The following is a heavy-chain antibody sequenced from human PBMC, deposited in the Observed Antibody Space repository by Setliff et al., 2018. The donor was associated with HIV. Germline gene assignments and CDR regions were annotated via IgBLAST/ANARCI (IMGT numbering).Heavy chain of an antibody. CDR3: ARVLGRYCSGGSCFYYYYGMDV. CDR2: ISSSGTYI. CDR1: GGPLTDHY. D-gene: IGHD2-15*01. J-gene: IGHJ6*02. V-gene: IGHV3-11*04. Sequence: LSLTCAVHGGPLTDHYWNWIRQAPGKGLEWVSFISSSGTYIYYADPMKGRFTISRDNAKNSLYLQMNSLRAEDTAVYYCARVLGRYCSGGSCFYYYYGMDVWGQGTTVTVSS.